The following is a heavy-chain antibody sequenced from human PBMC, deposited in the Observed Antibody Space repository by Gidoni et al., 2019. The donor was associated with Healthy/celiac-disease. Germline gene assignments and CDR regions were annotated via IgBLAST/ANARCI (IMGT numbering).Heavy chain of an antibody. CDR2: ISSSSSYI. J-gene: IGHJ4*02. Sequence: EVQLVESGGGLVKPGWSLRLSCAASGFTFSSYSMNWVRQAPGKGLEWVSSISSSSSYIYYADSVKGRFTISRDNAKNSLYLQMNSLRAEDTAVYYCASWEGSFADYWGQGTLVTVSS. D-gene: IGHD3-10*01. CDR1: GFTFSSYS. V-gene: IGHV3-21*01. CDR3: ASWEGSFADY.